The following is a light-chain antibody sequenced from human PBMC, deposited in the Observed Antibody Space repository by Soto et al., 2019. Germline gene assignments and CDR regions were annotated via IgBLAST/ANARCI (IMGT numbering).Light chain of an antibody. CDR1: QSVSSY. J-gene: IGKJ2*01. Sequence: EIVLTQSPATLSLSPGEIATLSCSASQSVSSYLAWYQQKPGQAPRLLIYDASNRATGIPAMFSGSGSGTDFPLTSSSLETEDFAVYYCQQRSNWYTFGQGTKLEIK. CDR3: QQRSNWYT. V-gene: IGKV3-11*01. CDR2: DAS.